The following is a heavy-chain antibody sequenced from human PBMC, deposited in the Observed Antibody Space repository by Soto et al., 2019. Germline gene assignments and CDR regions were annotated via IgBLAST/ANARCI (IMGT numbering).Heavy chain of an antibody. J-gene: IGHJ4*02. Sequence: GGSLRLSCAASGFTFSSYAMSWVRQAPGKGLEWVSAISGSGGSTYYAASVKGRFTISSDNSKNTLYLQMNSLRAEDTAVYYCAKVAEQWTPVPDYYFDYWGQGTLVTVSS. V-gene: IGHV3-23*01. D-gene: IGHD6-19*01. CDR3: AKVAEQWTPVPDYYFDY. CDR2: ISGSGGST. CDR1: GFTFSSYA.